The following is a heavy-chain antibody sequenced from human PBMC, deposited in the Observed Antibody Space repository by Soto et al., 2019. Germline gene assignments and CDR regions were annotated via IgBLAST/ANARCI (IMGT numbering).Heavy chain of an antibody. CDR1: GASISSGYYY. Sequence: SETLSLTCTVSGASISSGYYYWSWIRQPPGKGLEWIGYIYYSGSTYYNPSLKSRVTISVDTSKNQFSLKLSSVTAADTAVYYCARVGIDYGGNSHAFDIWGQGTMVTVS. D-gene: IGHD4-17*01. V-gene: IGHV4-30-4*01. J-gene: IGHJ3*02. CDR2: IYYSGST. CDR3: ARVGIDYGGNSHAFDI.